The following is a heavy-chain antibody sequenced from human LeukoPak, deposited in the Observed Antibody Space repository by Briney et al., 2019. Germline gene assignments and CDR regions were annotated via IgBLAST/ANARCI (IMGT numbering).Heavy chain of an antibody. Sequence: SETLSLTCTVSGGSISSYYWSWIRQPPGKGLEWIGYIYYSGSTYYNPSLKSRVTISVDTSKNQFSLKLSSVTAADTAVYYCARGIPHYDSSGYYYPTTPLNWFDPWGQGTLVTVSS. D-gene: IGHD3-22*01. CDR1: GGSISSYY. J-gene: IGHJ5*02. V-gene: IGHV4-59*12. CDR3: ARGIPHYDSSGYYYPTTPLNWFDP. CDR2: IYYSGST.